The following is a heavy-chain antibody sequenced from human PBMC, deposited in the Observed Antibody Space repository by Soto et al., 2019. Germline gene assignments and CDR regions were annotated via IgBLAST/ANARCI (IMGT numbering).Heavy chain of an antibody. CDR3: ARDSLRGEYYFDY. CDR1: GYTFTGYY. V-gene: IGHV1-2*04. CDR2: INPNSGGT. D-gene: IGHD3-16*01. J-gene: IGHJ4*02. Sequence: QVQLVQSGAEVKKPGASVKVSCKASGYTFTGYYMHWVRQAPGQGLEWMGWINPNSGGTNYAQKFQGWVTMTRDTSISTAYMELSRLRSDDTAMYYCARDSLRGEYYFDYWGQGTLVTVSS.